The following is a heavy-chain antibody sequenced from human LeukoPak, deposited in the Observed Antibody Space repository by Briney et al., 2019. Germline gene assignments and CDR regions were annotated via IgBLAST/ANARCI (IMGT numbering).Heavy chain of an antibody. CDR1: GFTFSSYA. CDR3: AKSLANRGFSGCFDY. D-gene: IGHD7-27*01. V-gene: IGHV3-23*01. J-gene: IGHJ4*02. CDR2: ISGSGGST. Sequence: GGSLRLSCAASGFTFSSYAMSWVRQAPGKGLEWVSAISGSGGSTYYADSVKGRFTISRDNSKNTLYLQMNSLRAEDTAVYYCAKSLANRGFSGCFDYWGQGTLVTVSS.